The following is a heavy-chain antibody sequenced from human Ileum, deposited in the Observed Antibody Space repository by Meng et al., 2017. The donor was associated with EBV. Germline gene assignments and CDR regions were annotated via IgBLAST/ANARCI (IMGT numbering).Heavy chain of an antibody. Sequence: QVQLVQSGAEVTKPGASVKVSCKASGYTFTGYYMHWVRQAPGQGPEWMGRINPISGGTNYAQKFQGRVTMTRDTSISTAYMELSRLRSDDTAVYYCAREGEYCSGGSCYSGEYFQHWGQGTLVTVSS. V-gene: IGHV1-2*06. CDR2: INPISGGT. J-gene: IGHJ1*01. D-gene: IGHD2-15*01. CDR1: GYTFTGYY. CDR3: AREGEYCSGGSCYSGEYFQH.